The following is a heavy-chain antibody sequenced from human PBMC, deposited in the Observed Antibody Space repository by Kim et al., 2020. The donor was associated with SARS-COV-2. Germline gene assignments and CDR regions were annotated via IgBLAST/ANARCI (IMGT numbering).Heavy chain of an antibody. CDR2: IYPGDSDT. CDR1: GYSFTSYW. Sequence: GESLKISCKGSGYSFTSYWIGWVRQMPGKGLEWMGIIYPGDSDTRYSPSFQGQVTISADKSISTAYLQWSSLKASDTAMYYCARHNPISSGWPYYYYYGMDVWGQGTTVTVSS. J-gene: IGHJ6*02. D-gene: IGHD6-19*01. V-gene: IGHV5-51*01. CDR3: ARHNPISSGWPYYYYYGMDV.